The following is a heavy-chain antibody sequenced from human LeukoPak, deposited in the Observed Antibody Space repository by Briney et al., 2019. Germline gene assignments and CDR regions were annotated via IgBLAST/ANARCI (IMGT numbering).Heavy chain of an antibody. D-gene: IGHD6-13*01. CDR1: GFTFSSYA. CDR3: AKGRGYSSSWYPELVY. Sequence: PGGSLRLSCAASGFTFSSYAMSWVRQAPGKGLEWVSAISGSGGSTYYADSVKGRFTISRDNSKNTLYLQMNSLRAEDTAVYYCAKGRGYSSSWYPELVYWGQGTLVTVSS. CDR2: ISGSGGST. V-gene: IGHV3-23*01. J-gene: IGHJ4*02.